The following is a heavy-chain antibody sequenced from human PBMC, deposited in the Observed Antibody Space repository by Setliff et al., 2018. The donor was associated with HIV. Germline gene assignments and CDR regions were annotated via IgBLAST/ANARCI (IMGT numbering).Heavy chain of an antibody. CDR2: FMYTDIHYVNYFN. D-gene: IGHD6-19*01. Sequence: SETLSLTCAVSGASFVGDNHWSWIRQTPERGLEWIAYFMYTDIHYVNYFNYRNPSLASRLSISVDKSKNQFSLTLSSVTAADTAVYYCARARSDWYNVRPYYFDLGGQGTPVTVSS. CDR1: GASFVGDNH. CDR3: ARARSDWYNVRPYYFDL. J-gene: IGHJ4*02. V-gene: IGHV4-30-4*01.